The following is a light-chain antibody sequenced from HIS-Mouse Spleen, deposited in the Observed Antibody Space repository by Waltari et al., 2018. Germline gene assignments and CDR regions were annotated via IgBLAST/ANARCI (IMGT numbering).Light chain of an antibody. V-gene: IGLV2-23*01. CDR3: CSYAGSSTLV. Sequence: QSALTQPASVSGSPGPSITTPCTGPSSDVGSYNLVPWYQQHPGKAPKLMIYEGSKRPSGVSNRFSGSKSGNTASLTISGLQAEDEADYYCCSYAGSSTLVFGGGTKLTVL. CDR2: EGS. CDR1: SSDVGSYNL. J-gene: IGLJ2*01.